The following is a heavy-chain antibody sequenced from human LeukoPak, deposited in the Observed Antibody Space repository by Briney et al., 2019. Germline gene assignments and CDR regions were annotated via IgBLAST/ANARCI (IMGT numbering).Heavy chain of an antibody. CDR2: IYTSGST. CDR3: ARDSRHGFGVVIMDY. V-gene: IGHV4-4*07. D-gene: IGHD3-3*01. Sequence: SETLSLTCTVSGGSISSYHWSWIRQPAGKGLEWIGRIYTSGSTNYNPSLKSRVTMSVDTSKNQFSLKLSSVTAADTAVYYCARDSRHGFGVVIMDYWGQGTLVTVSS. CDR1: GGSISSYH. J-gene: IGHJ4*02.